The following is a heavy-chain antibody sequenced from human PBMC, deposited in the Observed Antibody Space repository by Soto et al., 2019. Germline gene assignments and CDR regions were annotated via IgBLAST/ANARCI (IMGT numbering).Heavy chain of an antibody. J-gene: IGHJ6*02. CDR2: VNPNSGDT. CDR1: GYTFIDYY. D-gene: IGHD3-10*01. V-gene: IGHV1-2*04. Sequence: ASVKVSCKASGYTFIDYYIHWVRQAPGQGLEWMGWVNPNSGDTNYAQKFQGWVTMTRDTSISTAYMELSRLRSDDTAVYYCTREGSAPYYYYGMDVWGQGTTVTVSS. CDR3: TREGSAPYYYYGMDV.